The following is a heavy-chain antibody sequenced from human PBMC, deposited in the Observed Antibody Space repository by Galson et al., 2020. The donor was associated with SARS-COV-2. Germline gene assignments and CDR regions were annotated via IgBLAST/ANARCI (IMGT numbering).Heavy chain of an antibody. V-gene: IGHV3-43D*03. Sequence: AGGSLRLSCAASGFTFDDYDMHWVRQAPGKGLEWVSLISWDGGSTYYADSVKGRFTIARDNSKNSLYLQMNSLRAEDTALYYCAKDQERQQLGDAFDIWGQGTMVTVSS. J-gene: IGHJ3*02. CDR1: GFTFDDYD. D-gene: IGHD6-13*01. CDR2: ISWDGGST. CDR3: AKDQERQQLGDAFDI.